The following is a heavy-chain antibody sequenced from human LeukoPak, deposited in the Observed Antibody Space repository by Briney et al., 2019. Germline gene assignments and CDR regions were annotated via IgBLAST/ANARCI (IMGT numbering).Heavy chain of an antibody. CDR3: ARDLHSYGY. CDR2: ISSSSSTI. Sequence: PGGSLRLSCAASGFTFSSYEMDWVRQAPGKGLEWVSYISSSSSTIYYADSVKGRFTISRDNAKNSLYLQMNSLRAEDTAVYYCARDLHSYGYWGQGTLVTVSS. CDR1: GFTFSSYE. J-gene: IGHJ4*02. D-gene: IGHD5-18*01. V-gene: IGHV3-48*03.